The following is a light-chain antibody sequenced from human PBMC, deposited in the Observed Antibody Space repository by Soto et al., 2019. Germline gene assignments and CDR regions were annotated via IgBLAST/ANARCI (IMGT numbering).Light chain of an antibody. CDR2: WAS. J-gene: IGKJ4*01. Sequence: DIVMTQSPDSLAVSLGERATINCKSSQSVLYSSNNKNYLAWYQQKPGQPPKLLIYWASTRESGVPDRFSGSGSGKDFTLTISSLKAEDVAVYYCQQFYGTPLTFGGGTKVEIK. CDR1: QSVLYSSNNKNY. V-gene: IGKV4-1*01. CDR3: QQFYGTPLT.